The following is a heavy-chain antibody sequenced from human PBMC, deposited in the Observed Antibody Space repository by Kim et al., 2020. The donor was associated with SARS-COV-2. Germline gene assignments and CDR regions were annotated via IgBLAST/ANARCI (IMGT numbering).Heavy chain of an antibody. V-gene: IGHV3-21*01. CDR2: ISSSSSYI. D-gene: IGHD1-26*01. CDR3: ARSRGSYYFGC. CDR1: GFSFSSYS. Sequence: GGSLRLSCATSGFSFSSYSMNWVRQAPGKGLEWVSSISSSSSYIHYGDSLKGRFTISRDNAKNSLYLQMNSLRAEDTAGYYCARSRGSYYFGCWGQGNL. J-gene: IGHJ4*02.